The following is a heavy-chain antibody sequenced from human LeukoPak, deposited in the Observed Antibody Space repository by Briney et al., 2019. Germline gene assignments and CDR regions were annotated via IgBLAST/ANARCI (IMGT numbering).Heavy chain of an antibody. V-gene: IGHV3-23*01. J-gene: IGHJ4*02. CDR1: GFTFSNYA. CDR3: ARAGVISGWDS. Sequence: GGSLRLSCAASGFTFSNYAMSWVRQAPGRGLEWVSAISDSGDYTNYADSVKGRFTISRDNSENTLYMQMDSLTVEDTAVYYCARAGVISGWDSWGQGVLVTVSS. CDR2: ISDSGDYT. D-gene: IGHD3-3*02.